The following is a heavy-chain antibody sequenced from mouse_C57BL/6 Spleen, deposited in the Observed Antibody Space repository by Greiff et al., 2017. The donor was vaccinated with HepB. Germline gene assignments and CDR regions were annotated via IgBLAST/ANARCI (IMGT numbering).Heavy chain of an antibody. J-gene: IGHJ4*01. CDR3: ASGSSGYSYYAMDY. V-gene: IGHV1-39*01. Sequence: EVKLVESGPELVKPGASVKISCKASGYSFTDYNMNWVKQSNGKSLEWIGVINPNYGTTSYNQKFKGKATLTVDQSSSTAYMQLNSLTSEDSAVYYCASGSSGYSYYAMDYWGQGTSVTVSS. CDR1: GYSFTDYN. CDR2: INPNYGTT. D-gene: IGHD3-2*02.